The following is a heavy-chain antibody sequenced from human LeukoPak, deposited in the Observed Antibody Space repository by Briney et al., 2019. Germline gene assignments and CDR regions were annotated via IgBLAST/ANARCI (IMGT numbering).Heavy chain of an antibody. Sequence: GRSLRLSCAASGFTFSSYGMHWVRQAPGKGLEWVAVISYDGSNKYYADSVKGRFTISRDNSKNTLYLQMNSLRAEDTAVYYCARDSDTNSHYSSFDYWGQGTLVTVS. V-gene: IGHV3-30*03. CDR3: ARDSDTNSHYSSFDY. J-gene: IGHJ4*02. CDR2: ISYDGSNK. D-gene: IGHD2-8*01. CDR1: GFTFSSYG.